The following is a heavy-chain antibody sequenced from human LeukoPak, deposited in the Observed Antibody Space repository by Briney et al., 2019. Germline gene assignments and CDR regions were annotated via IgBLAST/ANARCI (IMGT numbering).Heavy chain of an antibody. Sequence: GASEKVSCKASGYTFTSYYMHWVLQAPVQRLEWMGIINPSGGSTSYAQKFQGRVTMTRDTSTSTVYMELSSLRSEDTAVYYCARSDGSYDYWGQGTLVTVSS. CDR1: GYTFTSYY. CDR2: INPSGGST. CDR3: ARSDGSYDY. J-gene: IGHJ4*02. V-gene: IGHV1-46*01. D-gene: IGHD5-24*01.